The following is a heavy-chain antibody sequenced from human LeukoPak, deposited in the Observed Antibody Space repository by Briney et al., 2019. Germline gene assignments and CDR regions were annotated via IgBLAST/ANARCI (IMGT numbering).Heavy chain of an antibody. D-gene: IGHD1/OR15-1a*01. Sequence: SVKVSCKASGYTFTSHFMHWVRQAPGQGLEWMGIINPESGNTAYAQKFQGRITMTGDTSTSTVYMELSSLRSEDTAMYYCAKDGNWNNVPGDYYYVDVWGKGTTVAVSS. V-gene: IGHV1-46*01. CDR3: AKDGNWNNVPGDYYYVDV. CDR1: GYTFTSHF. CDR2: INPESGNT. J-gene: IGHJ6*03.